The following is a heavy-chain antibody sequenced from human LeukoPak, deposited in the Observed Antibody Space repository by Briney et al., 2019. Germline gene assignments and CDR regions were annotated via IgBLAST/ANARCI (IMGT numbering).Heavy chain of an antibody. CDR2: ISAGGENT. CDR3: AKSEGSSSARRFDY. CDR1: GFTFASHA. J-gene: IGHJ4*02. V-gene: IGHV3-23*01. D-gene: IGHD6-19*01. Sequence: GGSLRLSCAASGFTFASHAMSWVRQAPGKGLEWVSAISAGGENTDYADSVKGRFTISRGNSKNTLYLQVNSLRAEDTAAYYCAKSEGSSSARRFDYWGQGTLVTVSS.